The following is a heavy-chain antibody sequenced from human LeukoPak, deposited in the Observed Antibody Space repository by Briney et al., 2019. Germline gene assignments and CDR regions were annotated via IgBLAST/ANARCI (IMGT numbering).Heavy chain of an antibody. Sequence: PGGSLRLSCAASGFAFSTYAMGWVRQAPGKGLDWVSAINAGGSATYYADSVKGRFTISRDNSKNTLYLQMNSLRAEDTAVYYCAKSLPGIRDWGQGTLVTVSS. CDR2: INAGGSAT. CDR3: AKSLPGIRD. J-gene: IGHJ4*02. CDR1: GFAFSTYA. V-gene: IGHV3-23*01. D-gene: IGHD3-10*01.